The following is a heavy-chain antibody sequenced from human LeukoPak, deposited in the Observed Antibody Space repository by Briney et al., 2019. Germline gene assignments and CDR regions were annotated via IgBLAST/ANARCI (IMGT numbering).Heavy chain of an antibody. D-gene: IGHD2-15*01. J-gene: IGHJ4*02. Sequence: GGSLRLSCAASGFTLSSYAMSWVRQGPGKGLEWVSAISVSGNTYHADSVKGRFTISRDNSKNTLYLQMNSLIPEDTAVYYCAKDLGYCSGTSCSAIDYWGQGTLVTVSS. CDR1: GFTLSSYA. CDR2: ISVSGNT. CDR3: AKDLGYCSGTSCSAIDY. V-gene: IGHV3-23*01.